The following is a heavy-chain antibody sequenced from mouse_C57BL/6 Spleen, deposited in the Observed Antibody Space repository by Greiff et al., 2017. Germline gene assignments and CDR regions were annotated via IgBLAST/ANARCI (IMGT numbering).Heavy chain of an antibody. D-gene: IGHD2-14*01. J-gene: IGHJ3*01. CDR3: ARQGGYDGFAY. CDR2: ISSGSSTI. CDR1: GFTFSDYG. V-gene: IGHV5-17*01. Sequence: EVKLQESGGGLVKPGGSLKLSCAASGFTFSDYGMHWVRQAPEKGLEWVAYISSGSSTIYYADTVKGRFTISRDNAKNTLFLQMTSLRSEDTAMYYCARQGGYDGFAYWGQGTLVTVSA.